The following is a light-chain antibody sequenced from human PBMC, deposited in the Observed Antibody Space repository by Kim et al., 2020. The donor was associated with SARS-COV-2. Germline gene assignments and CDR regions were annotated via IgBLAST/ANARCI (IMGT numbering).Light chain of an antibody. J-gene: IGLJ2*01. V-gene: IGLV3-25*03. CDR3: QSADSSGSFDVV. CDR2: KDS. CDR1: ALPKQY. Sequence: SYELTQPPSVSVSPGQTARITCCGDALPKQYAYWYQQKPGQAPVLVIYKDSERPSGIPERFSGSSSGTTVTLTISGVQAEDEADYYCQSADSSGSFDVVFGGGTQLTVL.